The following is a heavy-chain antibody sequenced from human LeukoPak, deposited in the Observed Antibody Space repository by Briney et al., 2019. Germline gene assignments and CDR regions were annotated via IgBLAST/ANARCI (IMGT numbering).Heavy chain of an antibody. V-gene: IGHV3-30-3*01. J-gene: IGHJ3*02. CDR2: ISYDGSNK. CDR3: AREPLLGPDIAVAGEAFDI. D-gene: IGHD6-19*01. CDR1: GFTFTSYA. Sequence: TGGSLRLSCAASGFTFTSYALHWVRQAPGKGLEWVAVISYDGSNKYYADSVKGRFTVSRDNSKNTLYLQMNSLRAEDTAVYYCAREPLLGPDIAVAGEAFDIWGQGTMVTVSS.